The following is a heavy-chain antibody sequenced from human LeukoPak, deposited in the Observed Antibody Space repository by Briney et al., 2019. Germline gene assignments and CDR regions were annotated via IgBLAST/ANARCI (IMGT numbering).Heavy chain of an antibody. CDR2: IYPGGST. D-gene: IGHD6-13*01. CDR1: GLTVSSNY. J-gene: IGHJ4*02. Sequence: PGGSLRLSCAASGLTVSSNYMNWVRQAPGKGLEWVSLIYPGGSTYYADSVKGRFTISRDNSKNTLYLQMNSLRADDTAVYYCARGQRAAASFDYWGRGTLVTVSS. V-gene: IGHV3-66*01. CDR3: ARGQRAAASFDY.